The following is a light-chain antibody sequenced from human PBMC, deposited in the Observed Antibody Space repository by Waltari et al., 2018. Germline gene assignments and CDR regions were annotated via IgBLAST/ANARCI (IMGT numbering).Light chain of an antibody. J-gene: IGKJ1*01. Sequence: QSLVHSDGNTYFNWFQQRPGQSPRRLFYRVSNRDSGVPDRFGGSGSGTDFTLKISRVEAEDVGVYYCMQGTHWPWTFGQGTKVEIK. CDR1: QSLVHSDGNTY. CDR2: RVS. V-gene: IGKV2-30*02. CDR3: MQGTHWPWT.